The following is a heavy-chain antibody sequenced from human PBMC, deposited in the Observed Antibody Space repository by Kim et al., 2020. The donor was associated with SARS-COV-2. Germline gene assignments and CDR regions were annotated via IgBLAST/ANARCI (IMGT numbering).Heavy chain of an antibody. J-gene: IGHJ5*02. Sequence: SVKVSCKASGGTFSSYAISWVRQAPGQGLEWMGGIIPIFGTANYAQKFQGRVTITADESTSTAYTELSSLRSEDTAVYYCARDRAPDSGYDNPPPFDPWGQGTLVTVSA. CDR1: GGTFSSYA. D-gene: IGHD5-12*01. CDR2: IIPIFGTA. V-gene: IGHV1-69*13. CDR3: ARDRAPDSGYDNPPPFDP.